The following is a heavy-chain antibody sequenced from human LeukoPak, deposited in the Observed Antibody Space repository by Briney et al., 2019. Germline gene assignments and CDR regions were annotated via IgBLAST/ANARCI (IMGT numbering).Heavy chain of an antibody. D-gene: IGHD3-3*01. V-gene: IGHV1-69*13. CDR2: IIPIFGTA. CDR3: ARARTIFGVVIDYYGMDV. J-gene: IGHJ6*02. CDR1: GGTFSSYA. Sequence: ASVKVSCKASGGTFSSYAIGWVRQAPGQGLEWMGGIIPIFGTANYAQKFQGRVTITADESTNTAYMELSSLRSEDTAVYYCARARTIFGVVIDYYGMDVWGQGTTVTVSS.